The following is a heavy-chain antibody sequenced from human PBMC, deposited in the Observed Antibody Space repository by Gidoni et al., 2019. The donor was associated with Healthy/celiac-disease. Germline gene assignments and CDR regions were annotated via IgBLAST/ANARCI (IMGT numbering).Heavy chain of an antibody. CDR2: IYYSGST. CDR1: GGSISSSSYY. J-gene: IGHJ4*02. Sequence: QLQLQESGPGLVKPSETLSLTCTVPGGSISSSSYYWGWIRQPPGKGLAWIGSIYYSGSTYYNPSLKSRVTISVDTSKNQFSLKLSSVTAADTAVYYCARGIAAAGDYWGQGTLVTVSS. V-gene: IGHV4-39*01. D-gene: IGHD6-13*01. CDR3: ARGIAAAGDY.